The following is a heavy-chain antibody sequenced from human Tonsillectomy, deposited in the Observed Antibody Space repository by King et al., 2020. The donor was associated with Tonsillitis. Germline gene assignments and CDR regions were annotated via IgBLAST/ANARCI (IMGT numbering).Heavy chain of an antibody. Sequence: QLVQSGGGLVQPGGSLRLSCAASGFTFSSYWMHWVRQAPGKGLVWVPRINSDGSSTSYADSVKGRFTISRDNAKNTLYLQMNSLRAEDTAVYYCARDYGDYRFDYWGQGTLVTVSS. CDR1: GFTFSSYW. CDR2: INSDGSST. V-gene: IGHV3-74*01. J-gene: IGHJ4*02. CDR3: ARDYGDYRFDY. D-gene: IGHD4-17*01.